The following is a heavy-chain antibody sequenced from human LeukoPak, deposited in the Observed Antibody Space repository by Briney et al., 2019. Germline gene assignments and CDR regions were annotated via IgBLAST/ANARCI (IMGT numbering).Heavy chain of an antibody. J-gene: IGHJ5*02. CDR1: EFTVSVNY. Sequence: GGSLRLSCAASEFTVSVNYMSWVRQAPGKGLEWVSVIYSGGSTYYADSVKGRFTISRDNSKNTLYLQMNSMRTDDTAVYYCARHARVYSNYLWGQGTLVTVSS. CDR3: ARHARVYSNYL. CDR2: IYSGGST. D-gene: IGHD4-11*01. V-gene: IGHV3-53*05.